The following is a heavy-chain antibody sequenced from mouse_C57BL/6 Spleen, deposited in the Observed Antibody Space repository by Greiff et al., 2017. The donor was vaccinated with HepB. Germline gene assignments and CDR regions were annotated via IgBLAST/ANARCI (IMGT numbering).Heavy chain of an antibody. J-gene: IGHJ4*01. CDR3: ASLFITTVVATDAMDY. Sequence: VQLQQSGAELARPGASVKLSCKASGYTFTSYGISWVKQSTGQGLEWIGEIYPRSGNTYYNEKFKGKATLTADKSSSTAYMELRSLTSEDSAVYFCASLFITTVVATDAMDYWGQGTSVTVSS. V-gene: IGHV1-81*01. D-gene: IGHD1-1*01. CDR2: IYPRSGNT. CDR1: GYTFTSYG.